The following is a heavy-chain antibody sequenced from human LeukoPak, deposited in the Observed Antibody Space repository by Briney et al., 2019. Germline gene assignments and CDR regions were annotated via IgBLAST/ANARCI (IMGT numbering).Heavy chain of an antibody. J-gene: IGHJ6*03. Sequence: SETLSLTCTVSGGSIGSYYWSWIRQPPGKGLEWIGYIYYSGSTNYNPSLKSRVTISVDTSKNQFSLKLSSVTAADTAVYYCASNNYYYYYMDVWGKGTTVTVSS. D-gene: IGHD2/OR15-2a*01. CDR3: ASNNYYYYYMDV. V-gene: IGHV4-59*01. CDR1: GGSIGSYY. CDR2: IYYSGST.